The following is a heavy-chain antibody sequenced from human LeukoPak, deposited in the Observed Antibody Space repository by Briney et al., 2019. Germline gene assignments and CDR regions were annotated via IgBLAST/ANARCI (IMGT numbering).Heavy chain of an antibody. CDR2: ISGSGGKT. J-gene: IGHJ4*02. CDR3: AKDQVGAILWFDN. Sequence: GGSLRLSCAASGLTFSSYGMSWVRQAPGKGLDWVSAISGSGGKTYYADSVKGRFTISRDNSKNTLYLQMSSLRAEDTAVYYCAKDQVGAILWFDNWGQGTLVTVSS. CDR1: GLTFSSYG. D-gene: IGHD1-26*01. V-gene: IGHV3-23*01.